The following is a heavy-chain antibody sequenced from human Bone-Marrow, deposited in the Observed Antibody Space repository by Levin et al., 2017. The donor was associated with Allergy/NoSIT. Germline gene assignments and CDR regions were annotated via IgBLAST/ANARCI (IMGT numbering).Heavy chain of an antibody. Sequence: GESLKISCAASGFTFSSYAMSWVRQAPGKGLEWVSAISGSGGSTYYADSVKGRFTISRDNSKNTLYLQMNSLRAEDTAVYYCATVARIPVYAFDIWGQGTMVTVSS. J-gene: IGHJ3*02. V-gene: IGHV3-23*01. CDR2: ISGSGGST. CDR1: GFTFSSYA. D-gene: IGHD6-6*01. CDR3: ATVARIPVYAFDI.